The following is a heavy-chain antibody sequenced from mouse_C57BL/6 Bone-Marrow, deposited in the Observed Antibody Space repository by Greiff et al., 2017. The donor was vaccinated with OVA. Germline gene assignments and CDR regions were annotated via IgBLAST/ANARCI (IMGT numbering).Heavy chain of an antibody. D-gene: IGHD4-1*01. CDR3: ARGLGRCYFDY. CDR2: INPYNGGT. J-gene: IGHJ2*01. V-gene: IGHV1-19*01. Sequence: EVQLQQSGPVLVKPGASVKMSCKASGYTFTDYYMNWVKQSHGKSLEWIGVINPYNGGTSYNQKFKGKATLTVDKSSSTAYMELNSLTSEDSAVYYCARGLGRCYFDYWGQGTTLTVSS. CDR1: GYTFTDYY.